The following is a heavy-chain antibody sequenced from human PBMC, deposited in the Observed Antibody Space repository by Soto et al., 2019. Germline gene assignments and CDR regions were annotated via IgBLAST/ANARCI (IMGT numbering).Heavy chain of an antibody. CDR2: ISAYNGNT. CDR1: GYTFTSPG. J-gene: IGHJ3*02. Sequence: ASVKVSCKASGYTFTSPGISWVRQAPGQGLEWMGWISAYNGNTNYAQKLQGRVTMTTDTSTSTAYMELRSLRSDDTAVYYCARGSPPIPYGAYDIWGQGTMVTVSS. CDR3: ARGSPPIPYGAYDI. D-gene: IGHD3-10*01. V-gene: IGHV1-18*01.